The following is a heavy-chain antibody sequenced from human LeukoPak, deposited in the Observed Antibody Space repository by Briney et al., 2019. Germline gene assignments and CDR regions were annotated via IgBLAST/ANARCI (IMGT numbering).Heavy chain of an antibody. D-gene: IGHD5-12*01. CDR2: FDNSGST. CDR3: ASGYGGSRHNWFDP. J-gene: IGHJ5*02. CDR1: GGSISSSSYN. Sequence: SETLSLTCTVSGGSISSSSYNWGWIRQPPGKGLEWIGSFDNSGSTYYNPSLKSRVTISVDTSKDQFSLKLSSVTAADTAVYYCASGYGGSRHNWFDPWGQGTLVTVSS. V-gene: IGHV4-39*07.